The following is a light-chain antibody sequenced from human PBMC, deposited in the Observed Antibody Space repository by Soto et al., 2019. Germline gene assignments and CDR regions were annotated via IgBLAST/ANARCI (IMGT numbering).Light chain of an antibody. CDR1: QGISTY. CDR3: QKYNSAPRLT. J-gene: IGKJ4*01. V-gene: IGKV1-27*01. Sequence: DIPMTQSPSSLSASVGDRVTITCRASQGISTYLAWYQQKPGKVPKLLIYAASTLQSGVPSRFSGSGSGTDFTLTISSLQPEDGATYYCQKYNSAPRLTFGGGTKVEIK. CDR2: AAS.